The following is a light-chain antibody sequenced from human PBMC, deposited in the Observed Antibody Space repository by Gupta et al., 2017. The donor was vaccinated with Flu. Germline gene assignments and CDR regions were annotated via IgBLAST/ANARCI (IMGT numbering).Light chain of an antibody. J-gene: IGLJ1*01. CDR1: SNDVGGSNR. V-gene: IGLV2-11*01. Sequence: QSAPTQPRSVSGSPGQSVTISCTGSSNDVGGSNRVSWYQQRPGKAPKLIRYEVTERPSGVPDRCSGSKSGNTASLTLSGLQADDEADEYCYSHAGRVTFVFGTGTTVTVL. CDR3: YSHAGRVTFV. CDR2: EVT.